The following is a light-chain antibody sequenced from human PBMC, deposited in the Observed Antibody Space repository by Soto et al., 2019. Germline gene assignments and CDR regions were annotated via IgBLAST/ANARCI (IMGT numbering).Light chain of an antibody. CDR2: GIF. CDR3: QSYDNSLSGSEV. Sequence: QSVLTQPPSVSGAPGQRVTISCTGSSSNIGAGYDVHWYQQLPGAAPTLLIFGIFNRPSGVSERFSGSRSGASASLAIAGLQPEDEADYFCQSYDNSLSGSEVFGTGTKVTVL. V-gene: IGLV1-40*01. CDR1: SSNIGAGYD. J-gene: IGLJ1*01.